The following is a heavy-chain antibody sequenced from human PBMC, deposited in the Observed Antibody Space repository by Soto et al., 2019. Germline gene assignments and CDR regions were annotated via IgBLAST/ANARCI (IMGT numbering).Heavy chain of an antibody. CDR3: AKDPRAEPSFGELFRYYYYGMDV. CDR2: ISGSGGST. CDR1: GFTFSSYA. V-gene: IGHV3-23*04. J-gene: IGHJ6*02. D-gene: IGHD3-10*01. Sequence: EVQLVETGGGLIQPGGSLRLSCAASGFTFSSYAMSWVRQAPGKGLEWVSAISGSGGSTYYADSVKGRFTISRDNSKNTLYLQMNSLRAEDTAVYYCAKDPRAEPSFGELFRYYYYGMDVWGQGTTVTVSS.